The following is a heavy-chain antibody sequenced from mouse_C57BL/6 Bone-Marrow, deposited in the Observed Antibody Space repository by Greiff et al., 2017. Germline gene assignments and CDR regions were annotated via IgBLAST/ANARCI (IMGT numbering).Heavy chain of an antibody. Sequence: VQLQESGAELVRPGASVTLSCKASGYTFTDYEMHWVKQTPVHGLEWIGAIDPETGGTAYNQKFKGKAILTADKSSSTAYMELRSLTSEDSAVYYCTRRGGYVFFDYWGQGTTLTVSS. D-gene: IGHD2-2*01. CDR3: TRRGGYVFFDY. J-gene: IGHJ2*01. CDR2: IDPETGGT. CDR1: GYTFTDYE. V-gene: IGHV1-15*01.